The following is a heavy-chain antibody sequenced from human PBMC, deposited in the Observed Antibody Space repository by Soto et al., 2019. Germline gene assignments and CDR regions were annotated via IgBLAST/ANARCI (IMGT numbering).Heavy chain of an antibody. Sequence: SETLSLTCTVSGGSVSSGSYYWSWIRQPPGKGLEWIGYIYYSGSTNYNPSLKSRVTISVDASTNQFSLKLSSVTAADTAVYYCARDRITIFGVVHNWFDPWGQGTLVTVSS. D-gene: IGHD3-3*01. V-gene: IGHV4-61*01. CDR2: IYYSGST. CDR3: ARDRITIFGVVHNWFDP. CDR1: GGSVSSGSYY. J-gene: IGHJ5*02.